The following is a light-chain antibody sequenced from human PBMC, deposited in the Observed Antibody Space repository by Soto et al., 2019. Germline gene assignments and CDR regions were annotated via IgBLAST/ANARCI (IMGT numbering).Light chain of an antibody. CDR1: ALPKQY. V-gene: IGLV3-25*02. CDR3: QSADSSGTYV. CDR2: KDS. Sequence: SYELTQPPSVSVSPGQTARITCSGDALPKQYAYWYQQKPGQAPVQVIYKDSERPSGIPERFSGSSSGTTVTLTISGVQAEDEADYYCQSADSSGTYVFGTGTRSPS. J-gene: IGLJ1*01.